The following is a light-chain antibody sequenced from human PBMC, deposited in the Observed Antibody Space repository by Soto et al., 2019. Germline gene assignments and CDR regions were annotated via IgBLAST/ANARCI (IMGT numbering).Light chain of an antibody. CDR3: QQSYKILT. V-gene: IGKV1-39*01. CDR2: AAS. J-gene: IGKJ4*01. CDR1: DNIGSN. Sequence: DIQLTQSPASLSASVGDRVTITCRASDNIGSNLNWYQHQTGTAPKLLIYAASSLQGGVPSRFSGSGYGTQFTLTISGLQTEDFATYHCQQSYKILTFGGGTKVDIK.